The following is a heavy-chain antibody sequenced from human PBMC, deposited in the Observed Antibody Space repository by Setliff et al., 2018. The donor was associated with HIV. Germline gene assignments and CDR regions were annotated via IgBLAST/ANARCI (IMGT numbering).Heavy chain of an antibody. CDR2: ISVFSGNT. V-gene: IGHV1-18*04. CDR3: ASEPGHATFYFDY. Sequence: GASVKVSCKASGYTFTSYYIHWVRQAPGQGLEWMGWISVFSGNTIYAQKVQDRVTMTTDTPTSTAYMELRSLRSDDTAMYYCASEPGHATFYFDYWGLGTLVTVSS. J-gene: IGHJ4*02. CDR1: GYTFTSYY.